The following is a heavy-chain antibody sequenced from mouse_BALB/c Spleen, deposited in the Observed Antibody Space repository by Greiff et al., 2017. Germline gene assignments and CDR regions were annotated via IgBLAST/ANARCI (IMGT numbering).Heavy chain of an antibody. Sequence: EVMLVESGGGLVKPGGSLKLSCAASGFAFSSYDMSWVRQTPEKRLEWVAYISSGGGSTYYPDTVKGRFTISRDNAKNTLYLQMSSLKSEDTAMYYCARRGSSGYPAWFAYWGQGTLVTVSA. CDR3: ARRGSSGYPAWFAY. V-gene: IGHV5-12-1*01. J-gene: IGHJ3*01. CDR2: ISSGGGST. CDR1: GFAFSSYD. D-gene: IGHD3-1*01.